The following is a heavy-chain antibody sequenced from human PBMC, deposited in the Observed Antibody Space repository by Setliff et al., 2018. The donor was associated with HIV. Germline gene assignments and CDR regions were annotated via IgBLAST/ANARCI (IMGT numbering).Heavy chain of an antibody. CDR1: GGSISSGSYY. V-gene: IGHV4-39*07. Sequence: SETLSLTCTVSGGSISSGSYYWSWIRQPAGKGLEWIGSIYYSGSTYYNPSLKSRVTILVDTSKKQLSLKMSSVTAADTAVYYCASLYNWNPRGGVGGAFDIWGQGTMVTV. CDR3: ASLYNWNPRGGVGGAFDI. D-gene: IGHD1-20*01. J-gene: IGHJ3*02. CDR2: IYYSGST.